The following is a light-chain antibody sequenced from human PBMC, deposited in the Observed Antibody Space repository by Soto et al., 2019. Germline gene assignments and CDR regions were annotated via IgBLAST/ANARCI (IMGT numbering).Light chain of an antibody. J-gene: IGLJ2*01. Sequence: QAVLTQPASVSGSPGQSITISCTGTSSDIGGYKYVSWYQQHPGKAPKLIIYEVTNRPSGVSDRFSGSKSGNTASLTISGLQAEDEADYYCSSYTIYSTLLLFGGGTKLHRP. CDR2: EVT. CDR3: SSYTIYSTLLL. CDR1: SSDIGGYKY. V-gene: IGLV2-14*01.